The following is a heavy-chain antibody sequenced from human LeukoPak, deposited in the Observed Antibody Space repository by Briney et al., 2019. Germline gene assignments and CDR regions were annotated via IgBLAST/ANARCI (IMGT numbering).Heavy chain of an antibody. CDR3: ARVIYGSGSYYNGFDY. Sequence: PSGTLSLTCAASGGSISSSNWWSWVRQPPGKGLEWIGEIYHSGSTNYNPSLKSRVTISVDKSKNQFSLKLSSVTAADTAVYYCARVIYGSGSYYNGFDYWGQGTLVTVSS. CDR2: IYHSGST. J-gene: IGHJ4*02. CDR1: GGSISSSNW. D-gene: IGHD3-10*01. V-gene: IGHV4-4*02.